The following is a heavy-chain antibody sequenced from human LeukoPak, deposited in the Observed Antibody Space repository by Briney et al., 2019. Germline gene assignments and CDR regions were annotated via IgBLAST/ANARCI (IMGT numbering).Heavy chain of an antibody. Sequence: GESLKISCKGSGYSFTSYWIGWVRQMPGKGLEWMGIIYPGDSDTRYSPSFQGQVTISADKSISTAYLRWSSLKASDTAMYYCARGYCSGGSCYTIPSWFDPWGQGTLVTVSS. J-gene: IGHJ5*02. V-gene: IGHV5-51*01. CDR2: IYPGDSDT. CDR1: GYSFTSYW. CDR3: ARGYCSGGSCYTIPSWFDP. D-gene: IGHD2-15*01.